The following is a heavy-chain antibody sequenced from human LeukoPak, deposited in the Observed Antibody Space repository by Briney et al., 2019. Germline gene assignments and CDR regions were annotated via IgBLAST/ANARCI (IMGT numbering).Heavy chain of an antibody. CDR1: GFTFSSYR. J-gene: IGHJ6*03. CDR2: ISSSSSYI. Sequence: GGSLRLSCAASGFTFSSYRMNWVRQAPGKGLEWVSSISSSSSYIYYADSVKGRFTISRDNAKNSLYLQMNSLRAEDTAVYYCARPVPRYYMDVWGKGTTVTVSS. V-gene: IGHV3-21*01. CDR3: ARPVPRYYMDV.